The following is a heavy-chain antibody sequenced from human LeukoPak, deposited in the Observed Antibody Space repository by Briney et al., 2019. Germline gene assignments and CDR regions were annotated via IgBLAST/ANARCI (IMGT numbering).Heavy chain of an antibody. CDR3: ARSDTSGWYYFDY. D-gene: IGHD6-19*01. CDR1: GFTFSSYA. V-gene: IGHV3-23*01. CDR2: ITSGGTT. Sequence: GGSLRLSCAASGFTFSSYAMSWVRQSPGKGLEWVSTITSGGTTFYADSVRGRFTISGDYSKNTLFLQMSSLRAEDTALYYCARSDTSGWYYFDYWGQGTLVTVSS. J-gene: IGHJ4*02.